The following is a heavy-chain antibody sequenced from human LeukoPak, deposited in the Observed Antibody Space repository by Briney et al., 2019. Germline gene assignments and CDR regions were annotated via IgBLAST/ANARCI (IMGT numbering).Heavy chain of an antibody. J-gene: IGHJ4*02. V-gene: IGHV3-23*01. CDR2: ISGSGGSA. CDR1: GFTFSSYA. D-gene: IGHD3-10*01. CDR3: AKQTMVRGVRLDY. Sequence: GGSLRLSCAASGFTFSSYAMSWVRQAPGKGLEWVSAISGSGGSAYYADSVKGRFTISRDNSKNTLYLQMNSLRAEDTAVYYCAKQTMVRGVRLDYWGQGTLVTVSS.